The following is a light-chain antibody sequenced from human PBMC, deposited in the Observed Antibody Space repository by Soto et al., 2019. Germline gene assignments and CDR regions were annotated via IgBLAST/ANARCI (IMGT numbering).Light chain of an antibody. CDR3: QQRRNWPPLT. CDR1: ESVDIY. V-gene: IGKV3-11*01. Sequence: ETVLTQSPATLSLSPGETATLSCRASESVDIYLAWYQQKPGQAPRLLIYHASNRATGIPARFSGSGSGTDFSLTISSLEPEDSAVYYCQQRRNWPPLTFGGGTMLEIK. J-gene: IGKJ4*01. CDR2: HAS.